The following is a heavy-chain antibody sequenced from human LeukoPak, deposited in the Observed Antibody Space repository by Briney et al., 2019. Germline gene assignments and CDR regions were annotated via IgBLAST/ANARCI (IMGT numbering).Heavy chain of an antibody. Sequence: PSETLSLTCTVSGGSISSSSYYWGWIRQPPGKGLEWIGSIYYSGSTYYNPSLKSRVTISVDTSKNQFSLKLSSVTAADTAVYYCASGGTTMGDWFDPWGQGTLVTVSS. CDR2: IYYSGST. D-gene: IGHD1-7*01. J-gene: IGHJ5*02. CDR1: GGSISSSSYY. CDR3: ASGGTTMGDWFDP. V-gene: IGHV4-39*07.